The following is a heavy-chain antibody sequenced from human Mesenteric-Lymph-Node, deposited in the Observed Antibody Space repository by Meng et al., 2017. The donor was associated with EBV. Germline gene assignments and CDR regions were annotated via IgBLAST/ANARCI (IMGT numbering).Heavy chain of an antibody. J-gene: IGHJ4*02. D-gene: IGHD3-10*01. CDR3: ARQYGSSFDY. Sequence: QLQRRGCGHGLGGPSGTLALICTVSSYSISSTSYHWGWIRQPPGKGLEWIGSIYYSGTTYFNPSLESRVSISVDTSKKQFSLRLTSVTAADTAVYYCARQYGSSFDYWGQGTLVTVSS. V-gene: IGHV4-39*01. CDR1: SYSISSTSYH. CDR2: IYYSGTT.